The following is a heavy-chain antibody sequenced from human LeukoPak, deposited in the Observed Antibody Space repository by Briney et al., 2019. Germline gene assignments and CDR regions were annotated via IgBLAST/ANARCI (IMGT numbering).Heavy chain of an antibody. CDR2: IYYSGST. Sequence: SETLSLTCTVSGGSISSYYWSWIRQPPGKGLEWIGYIYYSGSTNYNPSLKSRVTISVDTSKNQFSLKLSSVTAADTAVYYCARRYYDFWSGYYLFDYWGQGTLVTVSS. V-gene: IGHV4-59*01. CDR3: ARRYYDFWSGYYLFDY. CDR1: GGSISSYY. J-gene: IGHJ4*02. D-gene: IGHD3-3*01.